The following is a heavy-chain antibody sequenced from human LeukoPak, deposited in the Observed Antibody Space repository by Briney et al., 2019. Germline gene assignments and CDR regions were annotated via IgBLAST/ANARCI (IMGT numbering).Heavy chain of an antibody. D-gene: IGHD1-26*01. CDR2: IWYDGSHK. CDR3: AKDGQWELHSRQGSYFDY. Sequence: HPGGSLRLSCAASGFTFSSHGMHWVRQAPGKGLEWLAVIWYDGSHKYYADSVKGRFTISRDNFKNTLYLQMNSLSAEDTAVYYCAKDGQWELHSRQGSYFDYWGQGTLVTVSS. CDR1: GFTFSSHG. J-gene: IGHJ4*02. V-gene: IGHV3-30*02.